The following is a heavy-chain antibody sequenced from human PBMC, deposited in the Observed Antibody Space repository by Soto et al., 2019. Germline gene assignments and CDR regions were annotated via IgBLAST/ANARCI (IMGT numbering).Heavy chain of an antibody. J-gene: IGHJ3*01. CDR1: AGSLRHHY. V-gene: IGHV4-59*11. CDR3: GRDPNAGVVGV. D-gene: IGHD3-3*01. CDR2: IYNNGFT. Sequence: SQTLSLPWTVSAGSLRHHYLNWIRQSPGKRLEWIGYIYNNGFTNYSPSLRSRVTISVDMSTNQFSLKLTSVTDADTAVYFCGRDPNAGVVGVWGQAELVT.